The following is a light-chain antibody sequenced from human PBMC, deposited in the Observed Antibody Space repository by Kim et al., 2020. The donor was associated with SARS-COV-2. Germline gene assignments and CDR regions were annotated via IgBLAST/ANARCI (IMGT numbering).Light chain of an antibody. CDR3: QQYNNWPPYT. CDR2: HSS. Sequence: VSPGERATLSCRASQNINYNLAWFRQKPGQAPSILIYHSSTRSAGVPARFSGSGSGTEFTLTISSLQSEDFAIYFCQQYNNWPPYTFGQGTKLEIK. V-gene: IGKV3-15*01. J-gene: IGKJ2*01. CDR1: QNINYN.